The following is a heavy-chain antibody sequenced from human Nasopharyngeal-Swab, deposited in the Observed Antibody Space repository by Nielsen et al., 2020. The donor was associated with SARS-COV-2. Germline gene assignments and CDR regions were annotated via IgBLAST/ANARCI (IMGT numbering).Heavy chain of an antibody. Sequence: GESLKISCASSGFTFSNFWMSWVRQAPGKGLEWVANIKQDGSEKYYVDSVKGRFTISRDNAKNSLYLQMNSLRAEDTAVYYCEVDGYWGQGTLVTVSS. J-gene: IGHJ4*02. CDR2: IKQDGSEK. CDR3: EVDGY. D-gene: IGHD6-19*01. CDR1: GFTFSNFW. V-gene: IGHV3-7*01.